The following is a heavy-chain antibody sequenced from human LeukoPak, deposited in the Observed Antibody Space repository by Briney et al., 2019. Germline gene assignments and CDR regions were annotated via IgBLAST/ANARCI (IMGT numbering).Heavy chain of an antibody. D-gene: IGHD2/OR15-2a*01. CDR3: ARSNRDAFDM. V-gene: IGHV3-48*03. CDR2: ISSSGTTK. J-gene: IGHJ3*02. CDR1: GFTFSSYE. Sequence: GGSLRLSCAASGFTFSSYEMNWVRQGSGKGLEWVSYISSSGTTKYYADSVKGRFTLSRDNAKKSLSLQMNSLRAEDTAIYYCARSNRDAFDMWGQGTVVTVSS.